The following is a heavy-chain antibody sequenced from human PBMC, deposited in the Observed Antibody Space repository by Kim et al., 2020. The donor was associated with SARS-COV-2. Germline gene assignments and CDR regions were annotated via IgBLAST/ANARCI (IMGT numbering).Heavy chain of an antibody. CDR3: ARAVGATSPHFDY. V-gene: IGHV3-21*01. D-gene: IGHD1-26*01. J-gene: IGHJ4*02. Sequence: YADSVKGRFTISRDNAKNSLYLQMNSLRAEDTAVYYCARAVGATSPHFDYWGQGTLVTVSS.